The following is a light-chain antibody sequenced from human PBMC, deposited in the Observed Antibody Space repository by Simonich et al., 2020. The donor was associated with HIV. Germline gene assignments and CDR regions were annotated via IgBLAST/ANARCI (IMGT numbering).Light chain of an antibody. Sequence: DIVMTQSPDSLAVSLSERATINCKSSQNVLYSTNNKHYLAWYQQRPGQPPKLLIYWASTRESGVPDRFSASGSGTDFTLTISSLQAEDVALYYCQQYYSTPPTFGQGTKVEIK. V-gene: IGKV4-1*01. J-gene: IGKJ1*01. CDR1: QNVLYSTNNKHY. CDR2: WAS. CDR3: QQYYSTPPT.